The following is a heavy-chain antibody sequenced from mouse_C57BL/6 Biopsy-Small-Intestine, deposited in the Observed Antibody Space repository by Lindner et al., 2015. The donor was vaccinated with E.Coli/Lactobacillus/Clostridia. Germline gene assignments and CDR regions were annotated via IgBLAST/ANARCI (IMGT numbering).Heavy chain of an antibody. J-gene: IGHJ4*01. CDR3: ARKGGSNYLYYSMDY. CDR1: GYAFSSSW. D-gene: IGHD2-5*01. V-gene: IGHV1-82*01. CDR2: IYPGDGDT. Sequence: VQLQESGPELVKPGASVKISCKASGYAFSSSWMNWVKQRPGKGLEWIGRIYPGDGDTNYNGKFKGKATLTSDASSSTAYMQISSLTSEDSAIYFCARKGGSNYLYYSMDYWGQGTSVTVSS.